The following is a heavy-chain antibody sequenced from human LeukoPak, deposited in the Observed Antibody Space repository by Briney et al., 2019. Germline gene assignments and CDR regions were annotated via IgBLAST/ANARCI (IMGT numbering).Heavy chain of an antibody. CDR1: GFTFTTSP. Sequence: GGSLRLSCAASGFTFTTSPMAWVRQAPGKGLEWVSAVSGSGVSTYYADSLKGRFTISRDNSKNTLYLQMNSLRAEDTAVYYCAKDPFVYCSSTSCHFDYWGQGTLVTVSS. CDR2: VSGSGVST. V-gene: IGHV3-23*01. J-gene: IGHJ4*02. D-gene: IGHD2-2*01. CDR3: AKDPFVYCSSTSCHFDY.